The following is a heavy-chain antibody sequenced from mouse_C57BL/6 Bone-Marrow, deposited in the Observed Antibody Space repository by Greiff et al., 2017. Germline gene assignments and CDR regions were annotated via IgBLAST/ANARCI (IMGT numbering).Heavy chain of an antibody. J-gene: IGHJ2*01. CDR3: AMPPDGYYHDY. CDR2: IYPRSGNT. CDR1: GYTFTSYG. D-gene: IGHD2-3*01. Sequence: VQLQQSGAELARPGASVKLSCKASGYTFTSYGISWVKQRTGQGLEWIGEIYPRSGNTYYNEKLKGKATLTADKSSSTAYMELRSLTSEDSAVYFCAMPPDGYYHDYWGQGTTLTVSS. V-gene: IGHV1-81*01.